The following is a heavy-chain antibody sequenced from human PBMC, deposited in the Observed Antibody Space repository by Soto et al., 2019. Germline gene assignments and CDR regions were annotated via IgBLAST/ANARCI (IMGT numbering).Heavy chain of an antibody. CDR1: GFTFSSYW. V-gene: IGHV3-74*01. CDR2: INPDGSAT. J-gene: IGHJ4*02. D-gene: IGHD5-18*01. CDR3: GRGGSDSPMAPGY. Sequence: GGSLRLSCAATGFTFSSYWMHWVRQAPGKGLVWVSRINPDGSATNYADSVKGRFTISRDNAKNTLYLQMNSLRAEDTAVFYCGRGGSDSPMAPGYWGQGTLVTVSS.